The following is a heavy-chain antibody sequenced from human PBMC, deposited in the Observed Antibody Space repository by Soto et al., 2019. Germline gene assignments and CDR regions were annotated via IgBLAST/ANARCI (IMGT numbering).Heavy chain of an antibody. D-gene: IGHD2-2*01. Sequence: GGSLRLSCAASGFTFSNAWMSWVRQAPGKGLEWVGRIKSKTDGGTTDYAAPVKGRFTISRDDSKNTLYLQMNSLKTEDTAVYYCTPTLSGSTSCYAFDYWGQGTLVTVSS. CDR1: GFTFSNAW. J-gene: IGHJ4*02. CDR2: IKSKTDGGTT. V-gene: IGHV3-15*01. CDR3: TPTLSGSTSCYAFDY.